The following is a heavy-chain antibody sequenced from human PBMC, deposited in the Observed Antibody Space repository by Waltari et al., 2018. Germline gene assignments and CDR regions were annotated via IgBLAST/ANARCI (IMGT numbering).Heavy chain of an antibody. J-gene: IGHJ6*02. CDR1: GFHLNSSA. CDR3: ARVPCGGDCYPHYYYGVDV. Sequence: EVQLLESGGDLVQPGGSLRLSCAVSGFHLNSSAMPWALQAPGGGLQWVSLIRSDGGATYYSDSVKGRFTISGDKSSNTLFLQMTSLRADDTAVYFCARVPCGGDCYPHYYYGVDVWGQGTTVTVSS. D-gene: IGHD2-21*02. V-gene: IGHV3-23*01. CDR2: IRSDGGAT.